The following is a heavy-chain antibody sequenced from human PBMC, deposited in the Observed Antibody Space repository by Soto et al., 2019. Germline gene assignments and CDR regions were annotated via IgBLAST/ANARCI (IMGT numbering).Heavy chain of an antibody. D-gene: IGHD1-26*01. J-gene: IGHJ4*02. CDR3: ARDRQRRGSYYFDY. V-gene: IGHV4-31*03. CDR2: IYYSGST. Sequence: QVQLQESGPGLVKPSQTLSLTCTVSGGSISSGGYYWSWIRQHPGKGLEWIGYIYYSGSTYYNPSLKRRVTISVDTSKNQFSLKLSSVTAADTAVYYCARDRQRRGSYYFDYWGQGTLVTVSS. CDR1: GGSISSGGYY.